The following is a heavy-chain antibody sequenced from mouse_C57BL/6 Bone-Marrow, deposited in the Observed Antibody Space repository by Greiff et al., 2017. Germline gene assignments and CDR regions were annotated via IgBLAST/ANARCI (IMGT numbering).Heavy chain of an antibody. CDR1: GYSLTSGFY. V-gene: IGHV3-6*01. J-gene: IGHJ3*01. CDR2: ISYDCCN. D-gene: IGHD1-1*01. Sequence: LQESGPGLVKPSQSLSLTCSVTGYSLTSGFYWNWIRQFPGNQLEWLGYISYDCCNNYNPSLTNRLSITSATSKTQFFLKLNAVTNEDTATYDYTRGNYCGRSYTWFAYWGQGTLVTVSA. CDR3: TRGNYCGRSYTWFAY.